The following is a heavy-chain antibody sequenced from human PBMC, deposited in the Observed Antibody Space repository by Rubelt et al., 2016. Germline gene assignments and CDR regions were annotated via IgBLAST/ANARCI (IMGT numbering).Heavy chain of an antibody. CDR1: GGSFSGFY. CDR2: INHSGFA. Sequence: QVQLQQWGAGLLRPSETLSLTCAVYGGSFSGFYWSWIRQSPGKGLEWIGEINHSGFANYNPSLKSRVTMSVDTSKNQFSRKVNFVTAADTAVYYCARGGTNIASRPNFDWWGQGTLVTVSS. V-gene: IGHV4-34*01. D-gene: IGHD2/OR15-2a*01. J-gene: IGHJ4*02. CDR3: ARGGTNIASRPNFDW.